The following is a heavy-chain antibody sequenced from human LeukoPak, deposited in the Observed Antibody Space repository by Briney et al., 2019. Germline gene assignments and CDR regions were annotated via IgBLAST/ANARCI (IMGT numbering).Heavy chain of an antibody. J-gene: IGHJ4*02. CDR3: ARAPSGCGGTCPSDH. D-gene: IGHD2-15*01. CDR1: GGSISGYF. CDR2: IHDNGDS. V-gene: IGHV4-4*07. Sequence: SETLSLTWTVSGGSISGYFWSWIRQPAGKRLEWIGRIHDNGDSNHNPSLKSRVSIALDTTANQVSLKLSSVTAADTAVYYCARAPSGCGGTCPSDHWGPGTLVTVHS.